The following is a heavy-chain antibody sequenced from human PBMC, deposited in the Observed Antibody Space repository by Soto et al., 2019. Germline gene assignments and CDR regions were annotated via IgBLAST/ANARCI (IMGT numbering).Heavy chain of an antibody. Sequence: GASVKVSCKASGYTFSSYGISWVRQAPGQGLEWMGWISAYNGNTNYAQKLQGRVTMTTDTSTSTAYMELRSLRSDDTAVYYCARGPSPVLRSLQCLYNTPGSGISKRIDYWGQGTLDTVSS. CDR1: GYTFSSYG. J-gene: IGHJ4*02. D-gene: IGHD3-3*01. CDR2: ISAYNGNT. CDR3: ARGPSPVLRSLQCLYNTPGSGISKRIDY. V-gene: IGHV1-18*01.